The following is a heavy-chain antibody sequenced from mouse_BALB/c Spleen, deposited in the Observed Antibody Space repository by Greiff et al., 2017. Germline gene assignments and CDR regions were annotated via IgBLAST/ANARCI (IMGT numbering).Heavy chain of an antibody. J-gene: IGHJ4*01. CDR1: GYAFSSYW. CDR2: IYPGDGDT. Sequence: VQLQQSGAELVRPGSSVKISCKASGYAFSSYWMNWVKQRPGQGLEWIGQIYPGDGDTNYNGKFKGKATLTADKSSSTAYMQLSSLTSEDSAVYFCARGTGTDAMDYWGQGTSVTVSS. V-gene: IGHV1-80*01. D-gene: IGHD4-1*01. CDR3: ARGTGTDAMDY.